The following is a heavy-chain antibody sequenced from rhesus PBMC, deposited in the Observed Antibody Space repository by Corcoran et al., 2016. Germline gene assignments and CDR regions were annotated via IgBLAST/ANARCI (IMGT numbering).Heavy chain of an antibody. Sequence: QVQLQESGPGLVKPSETLSLTCAVSGASISSDWWSWIRQPPGKGLEWIGEIFGNIWTTSSPPPLKSRFIISRDASKNLFSRKLGSVPAADTAVYYCARAGYGGGGVYWGQGILVTVSS. D-gene: IGHD4-17*01. CDR2: IFGNIWTT. J-gene: IGHJ4*01. V-gene: IGHV4-80*01. CDR3: ARAGYGGGGVY. CDR1: GASISSDW.